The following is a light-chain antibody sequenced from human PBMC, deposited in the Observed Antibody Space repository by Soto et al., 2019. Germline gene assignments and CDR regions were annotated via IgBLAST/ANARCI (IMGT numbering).Light chain of an antibody. CDR3: QQYGSF. V-gene: IGKV3-20*01. CDR1: PSVSSSY. CDR2: GAS. J-gene: IGKJ5*01. Sequence: EIVLTQSPGTLSLSPGERATLSCRASPSVSSSYLAWYQQKPGQAPRLLIYGASSRATGIPDRFSGSGSGTDFTLTISRLEPEDFAVYYCQQYGSFFGQGTRLEIK.